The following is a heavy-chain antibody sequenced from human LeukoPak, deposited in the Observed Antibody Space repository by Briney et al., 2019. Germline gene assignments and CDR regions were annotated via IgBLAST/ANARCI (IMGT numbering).Heavy chain of an antibody. CDR2: ISGSGGST. J-gene: IGHJ4*02. Sequence: GGSLRLSCAASGFTFNISAMSWVRQAPGKGLECVSPISGSGGSTYYADSVKGRFTISRDNSKNTLYLQMNSLRAEDTAVYYCARRAGGYSHPYDYWGQGILVTVSS. CDR1: GFTFNISA. V-gene: IGHV3-23*01. CDR3: ARRAGGYSHPYDY. D-gene: IGHD4-23*01.